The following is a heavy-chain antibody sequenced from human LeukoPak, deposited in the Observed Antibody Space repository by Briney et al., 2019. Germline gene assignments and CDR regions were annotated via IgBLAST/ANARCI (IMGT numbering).Heavy chain of an antibody. V-gene: IGHV4-59*01. CDR2: IYYSGST. CDR3: ARQYTSSWAYWFDP. CDR1: GGSISSYY. D-gene: IGHD6-13*01. Sequence: SETLSLTCTVSGGSISSYYWSWIRQPPGKGLEWIGYIYYSGSTNYNPSLKSRATISVDTSKNQFSLKLSSVTAADTAVYYCARQYTSSWAYWFDPWGQGTLVTVSS. J-gene: IGHJ5*02.